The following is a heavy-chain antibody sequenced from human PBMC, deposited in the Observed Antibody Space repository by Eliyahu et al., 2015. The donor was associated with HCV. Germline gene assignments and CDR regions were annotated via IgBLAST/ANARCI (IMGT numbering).Heavy chain of an antibody. CDR3: ARPEDYGDYFDY. D-gene: IGHD4-17*01. Sequence: EVQLVESGGGLVKPGGSLRLSCAAXGFTFSSYSMNWVRQAPGKGLEWVSSISSSSSYIYYADSVKGRFTISRDNAKISLYLQMNSLRAEDTAVYYCARPEDYGDYFDYWGQGTLVTVSS. V-gene: IGHV3-21*01. CDR1: GFTFSSYS. CDR2: ISSSSSYI. J-gene: IGHJ4*02.